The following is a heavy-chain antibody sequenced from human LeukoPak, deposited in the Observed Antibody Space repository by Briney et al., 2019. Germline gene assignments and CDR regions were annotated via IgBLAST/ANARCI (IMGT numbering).Heavy chain of an antibody. CDR1: GGSISSSSYY. V-gene: IGHV4-39*01. CDR3: ARNSAYYYDGSAN. D-gene: IGHD3-22*01. Sequence: SETLSLTCTVSGGSISSSSYYWGWIRQPPGKGLEWIGSIYYSGSTYYNPSLKSRVTISVDTSKNQFSLKLSSVTAADTAVYYCARNSAYYYDGSANWGQGTLVTVSS. J-gene: IGHJ4*02. CDR2: IYYSGST.